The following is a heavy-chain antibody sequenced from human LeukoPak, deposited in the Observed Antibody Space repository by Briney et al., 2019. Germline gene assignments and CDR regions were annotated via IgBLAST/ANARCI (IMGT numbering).Heavy chain of an antibody. D-gene: IGHD1-14*01. CDR3: ARDSPSGGMDV. CDR2: ISYDGSNK. J-gene: IGHJ6*02. V-gene: IGHV3-30*14. CDR1: GFTFSSYA. Sequence: HSGGSLRLSCAASGFTFSSYAMHWVRQAPGKGLEWVAVISYDGSNKYYADSVKGRFTISRDNSKNTLYLQMNSLGAEDTAVYYCARDSPSGGMDVWGQGTTVTVSS.